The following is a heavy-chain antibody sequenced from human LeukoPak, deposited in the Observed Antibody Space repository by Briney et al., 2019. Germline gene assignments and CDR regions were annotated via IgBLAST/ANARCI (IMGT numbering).Heavy chain of an antibody. D-gene: IGHD2-2*01. Sequence: SETLSLTCAVSGGSISSSNWWSWVRQPPGEGLEWIGEIYHSGSTNYNPSLKSRVTISVDKSKNQFSLKLSSVTAADTAVYYCARVVVPPYYYYYGMDVWGKGTTVTVSS. J-gene: IGHJ6*04. CDR2: IYHSGST. CDR1: GGSISSSNW. CDR3: ARVVVPPYYYYYGMDV. V-gene: IGHV4-4*02.